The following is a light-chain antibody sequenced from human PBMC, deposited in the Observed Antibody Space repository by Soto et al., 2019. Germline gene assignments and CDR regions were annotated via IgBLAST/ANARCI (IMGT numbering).Light chain of an antibody. CDR1: GSNIGGGYD. CDR2: ANN. Sequence: QLVLTQPPSVSGAPGQRVTISCTGSGSNIGGGYDVHWYQQFPGTAPKLLIFANNNRPSGVPDRFSGSRSDTSASLAITGLQAEDEADYYCQSYDSGLSVYVFGTGTKLTVL. J-gene: IGLJ1*01. V-gene: IGLV1-40*01. CDR3: QSYDSGLSVYV.